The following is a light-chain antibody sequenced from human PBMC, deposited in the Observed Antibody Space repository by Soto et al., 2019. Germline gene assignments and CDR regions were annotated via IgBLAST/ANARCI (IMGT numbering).Light chain of an antibody. CDR2: GAS. V-gene: IGKV3-20*01. J-gene: IGKJ5*01. CDR3: QQYGSSPIT. Sequence: EIALTQSPATLCLSPGERATLLCMASQSVSGYLAWNQQKPGQAPRLLIYGASSRATGIPDRFSGSGSGTDFTLTISRLQAEDVAVYYCQQYGSSPITFGQGTRLEIK. CDR1: QSVSGY.